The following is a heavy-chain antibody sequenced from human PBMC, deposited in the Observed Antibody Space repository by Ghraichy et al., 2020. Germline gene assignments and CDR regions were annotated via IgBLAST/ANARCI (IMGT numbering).Heavy chain of an antibody. CDR2: ISSSSSYI. D-gene: IGHD2-2*01. Sequence: GGSLRLSCAASGFTFSSYSMNWVRQAPGKGLEWVSSISSSSSYIYYADSVKGRFTISRDNAKNSLYLQMNSLRAEDTAVYYCARGDIVVVPAAMGFDYWGQGTLVTVSS. CDR1: GFTFSSYS. V-gene: IGHV3-21*01. CDR3: ARGDIVVVPAAMGFDY. J-gene: IGHJ4*02.